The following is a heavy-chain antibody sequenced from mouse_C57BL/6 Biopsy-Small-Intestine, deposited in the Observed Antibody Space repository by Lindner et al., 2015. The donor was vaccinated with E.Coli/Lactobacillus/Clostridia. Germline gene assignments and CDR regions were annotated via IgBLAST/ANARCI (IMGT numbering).Heavy chain of an antibody. V-gene: IGHV5-17*01. CDR3: ARRGADYFAMDY. CDR2: ISSGSTTI. CDR1: GFTFSDYG. Sequence: VQLQESGGGLVKPGGSLKLSCAASGFTFSDYGMHWVRQAPEKGLEWVAYISSGSTTIYYADTVRGRFTISRDNAKNTLFLQMTSLRSGDTAMYYCARRGADYFAMDYWGQGTSVTVSS. J-gene: IGHJ4*01.